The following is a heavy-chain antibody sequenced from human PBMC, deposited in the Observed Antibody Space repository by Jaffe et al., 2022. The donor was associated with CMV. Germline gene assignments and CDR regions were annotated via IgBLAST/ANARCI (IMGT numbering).Heavy chain of an antibody. D-gene: IGHD6-19*01. J-gene: IGHJ4*02. CDR2: IGDSGAST. CDR1: GFTFNNYP. V-gene: IGHV3-23*01. CDR3: AMDPRNRGWWGY. Sequence: EVQLLESGGNLVQPGGSLRLSCVASGFTFNNYPMSWIRQAPGMGLEWISAIGDSGASTYYADSVKGRFTISRDNSKNTLYLQMNSLRAEDTAIYYCAMDPRNRGWWGYWGQGSLVTVSS.